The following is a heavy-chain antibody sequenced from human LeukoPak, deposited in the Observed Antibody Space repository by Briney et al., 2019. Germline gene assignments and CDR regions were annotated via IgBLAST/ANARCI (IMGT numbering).Heavy chain of an antibody. CDR3: AKEGDFYDILTDY. D-gene: IGHD3-9*01. Sequence: HTGGSLRLSCAASGFTFRTYAMSWVRQAPGKGLEWVSGISGSGGSTYYADSVKGRFTISRDNSKNTLYLQMNSLRAEDTAVYYCAKEGDFYDILTDYWGQGTLVTVSS. CDR2: ISGSGGST. J-gene: IGHJ4*02. V-gene: IGHV3-23*01. CDR1: GFTFRTYA.